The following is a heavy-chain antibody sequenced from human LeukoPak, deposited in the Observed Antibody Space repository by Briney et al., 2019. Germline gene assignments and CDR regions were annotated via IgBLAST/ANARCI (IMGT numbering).Heavy chain of an antibody. CDR3: ASEGTTGTTWGPDY. V-gene: IGHV3-74*01. Sequence: GGSLRLSCAASGFTFDITWLHWVRQPPGKGLVWVSRIDSDGYSTAYADSVKGRFTISRDNAKNTLYLQMNSLRAEDTAVYYCASEGTTGTTWGPDYWGQGTLVTVSS. CDR2: IDSDGYST. CDR1: GFTFDITW. J-gene: IGHJ4*02. D-gene: IGHD1-1*01.